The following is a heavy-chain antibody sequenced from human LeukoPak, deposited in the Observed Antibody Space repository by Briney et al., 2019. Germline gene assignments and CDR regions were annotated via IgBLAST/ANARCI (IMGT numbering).Heavy chain of an antibody. J-gene: IGHJ4*02. V-gene: IGHV1-46*01. Sequence: ASVKVSCKASGYTFTSYNMHWVRQAPGQGLEWMGIINPSGGSTNYAQKFQGRATMTRDTSTSTVYMELSSLRSEDTAVYYCAKDLYHRYYHNSGHAFDYWGQGTLVTVSS. D-gene: IGHD3-22*01. CDR3: AKDLYHRYYHNSGHAFDY. CDR2: INPSGGST. CDR1: GYTFTSYN.